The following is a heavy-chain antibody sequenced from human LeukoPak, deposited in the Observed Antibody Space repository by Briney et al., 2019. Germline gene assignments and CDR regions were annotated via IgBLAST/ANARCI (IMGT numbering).Heavy chain of an antibody. CDR3: AREVYSSPVDYYYYMDV. CDR1: GGSFSGYY. D-gene: IGHD3-22*01. Sequence: SETLSLTCAVYGGSFSGYYWSWIRQPPGKGLEWIGEINHSGSTNYNPSLKSRVTISVDTSKNQFSLKLSSVTAADTAVYYCAREVYSSPVDYYYYMDVWGKGTTVTVSS. V-gene: IGHV4-34*01. CDR2: INHSGST. J-gene: IGHJ6*03.